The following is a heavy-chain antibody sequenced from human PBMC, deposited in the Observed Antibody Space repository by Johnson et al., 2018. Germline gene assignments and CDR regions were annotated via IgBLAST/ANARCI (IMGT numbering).Heavy chain of an antibody. CDR1: GFTFSKYW. J-gene: IGHJ3*02. Sequence: VQLVQSGGGVVQPGGSLRLSCVVSGFTFSKYWMSWVRQAPGKGLEWVANIKQDGSDKGYVDSVKGRFSISRDNAKNSVYMQMNNLRVEDTAVYYCTAEWDGFDMWGQGTLVTVSS. CDR3: TAEWDGFDM. CDR2: IKQDGSDK. V-gene: IGHV3-7*01.